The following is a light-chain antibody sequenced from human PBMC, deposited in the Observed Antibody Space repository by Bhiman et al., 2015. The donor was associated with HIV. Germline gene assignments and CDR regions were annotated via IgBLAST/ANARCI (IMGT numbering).Light chain of an antibody. J-gene: IGLJ3*02. CDR1: SDNIERNQ. CDR2: FNN. CDR3: QSYDTSLRGPV. Sequence: QSALTQPPSMSAAPGQSVSISCSGSSDNIERNQVIWLRQVPGAAPTVLIIFNNRRPSGVPDRFSGSRSGTSASLAITGLQAEDEADYYCQSYDTSLRGPVFGGGTKLTVL. V-gene: IGLV1-44*01.